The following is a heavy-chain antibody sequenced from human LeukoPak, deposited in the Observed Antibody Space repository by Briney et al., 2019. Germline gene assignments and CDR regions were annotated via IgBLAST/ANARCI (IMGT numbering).Heavy chain of an antibody. CDR3: ARSSVQWLVQEIDY. CDR1: GYTFNYYG. J-gene: IGHJ4*02. Sequence: ASAKVSCKASGYTFNYYGMNWVRQAPGQGLEWMGWINTNTGNPTYAQGFTGRFVFSLDTSVSTAYLQISSLKAEDTAVYYCARSSVQWLVQEIDYWGQGTLVTVSS. D-gene: IGHD6-19*01. V-gene: IGHV7-4-1*02. CDR2: INTNTGNP.